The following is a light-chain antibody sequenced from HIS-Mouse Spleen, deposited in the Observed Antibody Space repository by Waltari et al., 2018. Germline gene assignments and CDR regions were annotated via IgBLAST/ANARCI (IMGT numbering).Light chain of an antibody. CDR1: TGAVTSGHY. V-gene: IGLV7-46*01. Sequence: QAVVTQEPSLTVSPGGTVTLTCGSSTGAVTSGHYPYWFQQKPGQAPRTLTYDTSHKPPWTPARLSGSLLGGKAALTLSGAQPEDEAEYYCLLSYSGARVFGGGTKLTVL. CDR3: LLSYSGARV. CDR2: DTS. J-gene: IGLJ2*01.